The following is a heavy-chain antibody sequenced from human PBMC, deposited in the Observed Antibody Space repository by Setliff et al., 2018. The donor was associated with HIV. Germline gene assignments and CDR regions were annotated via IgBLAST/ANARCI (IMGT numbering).Heavy chain of an antibody. CDR1: GGSVSGHY. Sequence: SETLSLTCAVYGGSVSGHYWGWIRQAPGKGLEWIASIYYNGITNYNPSLKSRVIISVDTSKNQFSLKLSSVTAADTAVYYCARSIAVAGIGEYWFDPWGQGTLVTVSS. J-gene: IGHJ5*02. D-gene: IGHD6-19*01. CDR2: IYYNGIT. V-gene: IGHV4-59*02. CDR3: ARSIAVAGIGEYWFDP.